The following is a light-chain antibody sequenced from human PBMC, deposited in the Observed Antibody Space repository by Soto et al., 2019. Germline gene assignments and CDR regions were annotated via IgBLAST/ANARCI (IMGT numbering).Light chain of an antibody. V-gene: IGKV3-11*01. CDR3: QPRSQWPTN. J-gene: IGKJ4*01. Sequence: EIVLTQAPATLSFSPGEEATLYCRASQSVGSDLSWFQQKPGQPPRLLLYEVSNRAPGIPARFSGSGSGTAFTLTIRSLEPQDFAISYRQPRSQWPTNLGGGTKVDSK. CDR2: EVS. CDR1: QSVGSD.